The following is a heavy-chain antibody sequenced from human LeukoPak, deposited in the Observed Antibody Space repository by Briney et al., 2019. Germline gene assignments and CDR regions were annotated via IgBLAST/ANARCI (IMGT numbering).Heavy chain of an antibody. CDR2: IYYSGST. D-gene: IGHD3-10*01. J-gene: IGHJ3*02. CDR3: ARVGGIPLGAFDI. V-gene: IGHV4-31*03. CDR1: GGSISSGGYY. Sequence: SQTLSLTCTVSGGSISSGGYYWSWIRQHPGKSLEWIGYIYYSGSTYYNPSLKSRVTISVDTSKNQFSLKLTSVTAADTAVYYCARVGGIPLGAFDIWGQGTMVTVSS.